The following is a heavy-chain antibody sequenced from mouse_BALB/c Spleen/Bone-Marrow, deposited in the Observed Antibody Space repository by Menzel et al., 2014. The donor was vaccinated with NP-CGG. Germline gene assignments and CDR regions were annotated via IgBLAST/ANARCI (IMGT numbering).Heavy chain of an antibody. D-gene: IGHD2-4*01. V-gene: IGHV1-69*02. CDR2: ISPSDGYT. CDR3: LRSGTMIMTWIDY. Sequence: QVQLQQSGAELVRPGASVKLSCRASGYMFTSFWMNWVKQRPGQGLEWIGNISPSDGYTNYNQKFKDKATLTVDKSSSTAYRQLSSPTSEDSAVYYCLRSGTMIMTWIDYWGQGTTRTVSS. J-gene: IGHJ2*01. CDR1: GYMFTSFW.